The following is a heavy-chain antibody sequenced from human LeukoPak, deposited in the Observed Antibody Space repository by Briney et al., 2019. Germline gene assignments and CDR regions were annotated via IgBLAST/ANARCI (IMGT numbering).Heavy chain of an antibody. CDR2: RYYTGSA. V-gene: IGHV4-59*01. CDR3: ARGGYESSGSYYFFDD. D-gene: IGHD3-22*01. J-gene: IGHJ4*02. Sequence: SETLSLTCTVSGGSISSYYWSWIRQPPGKGLEWIGYRYYTGSANYNPSLKSRVTILVDTSKNQVSLKLTSVTAADTAEYYCARGGYESSGSYYFFDDWGQGTLVTVSS. CDR1: GGSISSYY.